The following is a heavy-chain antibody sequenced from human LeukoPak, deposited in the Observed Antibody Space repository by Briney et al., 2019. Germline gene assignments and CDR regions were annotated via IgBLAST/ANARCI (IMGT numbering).Heavy chain of an antibody. V-gene: IGHV1-46*01. CDR2: INPDGGST. CDR3: ARTVTVTTLPYYYYGMDV. CDR1: GYTFTSYW. Sequence: ASVKVSCKASGYTFTSYWIQWVRQAPGQGLEWMGLINPDGGSTAYAHRFQGRVTITRDTSASTAYMELSSLRSEDTAVYYCARTVTVTTLPYYYYGMDVWGQGTTVTVSS. J-gene: IGHJ6*02. D-gene: IGHD4-17*01.